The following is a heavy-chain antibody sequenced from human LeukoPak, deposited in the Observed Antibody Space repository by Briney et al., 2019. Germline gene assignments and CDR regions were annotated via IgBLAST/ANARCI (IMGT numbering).Heavy chain of an antibody. CDR2: IGLSGTI. CDR1: GGSFSNYF. CDR3: ALSTTTVTTRTLDY. Sequence: PSETLSLTCTVSGGSFSNYFWTWIRQPPGKGLEWIGEIGLSGTIKYNPSLKSRVTISVDTSKNQFSLKLSTVTAADTAVYYCALSTTTVTTRTLDYWGQGALVIVSS. D-gene: IGHD4-17*01. V-gene: IGHV4-34*01. J-gene: IGHJ4*02.